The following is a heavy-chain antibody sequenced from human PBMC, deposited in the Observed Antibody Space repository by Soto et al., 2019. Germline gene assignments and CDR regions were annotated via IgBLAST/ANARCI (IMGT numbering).Heavy chain of an antibody. CDR2: IYYSGST. V-gene: IGHV4-39*01. D-gene: IGHD6-13*01. CDR3: ARHRGYSSSWYYFDY. Sequence: SGTLSLTFTVSGDSITSNSYFWAWIRQPPGKGLEWIGSIYYSGSTYYNPSLKSRVAISVDTSKNQFSLKLSSVTAADTAVYYCARHRGYSSSWYYFDYWGQGTLVTVSS. CDR1: GDSITSNSYF. J-gene: IGHJ4*02.